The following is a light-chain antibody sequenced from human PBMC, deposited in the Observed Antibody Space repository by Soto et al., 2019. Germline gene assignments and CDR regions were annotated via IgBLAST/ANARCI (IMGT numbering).Light chain of an antibody. Sequence: EIVLTQSPGTLSLSPGERATLSCRASQSVSSSFLAWYQQKPGQAPRLLIYGASSRATGIPEGFSGSGSGTDFTLTISRREPEDFAVYYFQQYGSSPRTFGQGTKVEIK. CDR3: QQYGSSPRT. CDR2: GAS. CDR1: QSVSSSF. V-gene: IGKV3-20*01. J-gene: IGKJ1*01.